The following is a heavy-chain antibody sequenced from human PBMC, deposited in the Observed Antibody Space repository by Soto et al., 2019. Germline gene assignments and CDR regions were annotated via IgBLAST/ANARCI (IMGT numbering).Heavy chain of an antibody. CDR1: GYTFTSYG. V-gene: IGHV1-18*01. Sequence: ASVKVSCKASGYTFTSYGISWVRQAPGQGLEWMGWISAYNGNTNYAQKLQGRVTMTTDTSTSTAYMELRSLRSDDTAVYYCARPYLGYCSSTSCQKGADYYYYMDVWGKGTTVTVSS. CDR2: ISAYNGNT. D-gene: IGHD2-2*01. J-gene: IGHJ6*03. CDR3: ARPYLGYCSSTSCQKGADYYYYMDV.